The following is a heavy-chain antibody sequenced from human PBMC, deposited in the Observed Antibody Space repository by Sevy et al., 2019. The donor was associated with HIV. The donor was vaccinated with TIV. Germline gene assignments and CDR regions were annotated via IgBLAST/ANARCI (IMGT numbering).Heavy chain of an antibody. CDR2: MNPKTGNS. J-gene: IGHJ3*01. CDR3: ARGDIRHFSSTTIGAFGF. Sequence: ASVKVSCKASGYTFTGYYIHWVRQAPGQGLEWMGRMNPKTGNSDQVRKFQDRVTMTVDRSISTAYMELSSLTSDDAAVYFCARGDIRHFSSTTIGAFGFWGQGTVVTASS. CDR1: GYTFTGYY. D-gene: IGHD3-9*01. V-gene: IGHV1-2*06.